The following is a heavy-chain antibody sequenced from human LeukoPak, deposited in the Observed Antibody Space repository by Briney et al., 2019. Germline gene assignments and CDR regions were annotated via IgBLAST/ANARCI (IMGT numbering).Heavy chain of an antibody. V-gene: IGHV4-34*01. CDR1: GGSISSYY. Sequence: SETLSLTCTVSGGSISSYYWSWIRQPPGKGLEWIGEINHSGSTNYNPSLKSRVTISVDTSKNQFSLKLSSVTAADTAVYYCARGIAAAGIITKYYFDYWGQGTLVTVSS. CDR3: ARGIAAAGIITKYYFDY. CDR2: INHSGST. D-gene: IGHD6-13*01. J-gene: IGHJ4*02.